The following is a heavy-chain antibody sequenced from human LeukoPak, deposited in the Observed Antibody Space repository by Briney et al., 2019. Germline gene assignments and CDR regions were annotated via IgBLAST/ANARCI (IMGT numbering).Heavy chain of an antibody. V-gene: IGHV3-74*01. CDR3: AKDLHDILTGYPPGYFDY. J-gene: IGHJ4*02. CDR1: GFDFSSNW. Sequence: GGSLRLSCAASGFDFSSNWMHWVRHAPGQGLVWVSRIKGDGISTNYADSVKGRFTISRDNSKNTLYLQMNSLRAEDTAVYYCAKDLHDILTGYPPGYFDYWGQGTLVTVSS. CDR2: IKGDGIST. D-gene: IGHD3-9*01.